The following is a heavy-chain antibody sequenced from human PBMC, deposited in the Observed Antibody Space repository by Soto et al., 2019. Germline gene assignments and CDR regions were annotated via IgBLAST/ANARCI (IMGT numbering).Heavy chain of an antibody. CDR1: GFTFSSYA. D-gene: IGHD2-15*01. Sequence: EVQLLESGGGLVQPGGSLRLSCAASGFTFSSYAMSWVRQAPGKGLEWVSAISGSGGSTYYADSVKGRFTISRDNSKNTLYLQRNSLRAEDTAVYYCAKEGLYCSGGSCYPVYVDYWGQGTLVTVSS. V-gene: IGHV3-23*01. J-gene: IGHJ4*02. CDR3: AKEGLYCSGGSCYPVYVDY. CDR2: ISGSGGST.